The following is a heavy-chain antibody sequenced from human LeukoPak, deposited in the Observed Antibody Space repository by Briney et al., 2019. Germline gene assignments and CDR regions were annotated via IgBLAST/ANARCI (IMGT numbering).Heavy chain of an antibody. D-gene: IGHD5-18*01. Sequence: SETLSLTCTVSGGSISNFYWSWIRQPPGKGLEWIGSIFYSGSTNYNPSLRTRVTISVDTSKNQVSLKLSSVTAADTAVYYCARRGYSYADDYWGQGTLVTVSS. CDR2: IFYSGST. V-gene: IGHV4-59*12. CDR3: ARRGYSYADDY. J-gene: IGHJ4*02. CDR1: GGSISNFY.